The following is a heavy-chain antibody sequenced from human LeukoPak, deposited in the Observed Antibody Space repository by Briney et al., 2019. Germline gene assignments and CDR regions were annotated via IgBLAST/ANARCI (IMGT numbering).Heavy chain of an antibody. J-gene: IGHJ6*02. CDR2: IYYSGGT. V-gene: IGHV4-59*01. D-gene: IGHD2-8*01. Sequence: SETLSLTCTVSGGSISSYYWSWIRQPPGKGLEWIGFIYYSGGTNYNPSPQSRVTISVDTSKNQFSLKLSSVSAADTAVYYRARAQYGGYYGMDVWGQGTTVTVSS. CDR1: GGSISSYY. CDR3: ARAQYGGYYGMDV.